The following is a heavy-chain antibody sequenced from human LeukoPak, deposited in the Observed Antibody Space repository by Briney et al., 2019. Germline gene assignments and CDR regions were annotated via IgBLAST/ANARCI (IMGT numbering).Heavy chain of an antibody. Sequence: GGTLRLSCAASGFTFSSYGMSWVRQAPGKGLEWVSAISGSGGSTYYADSVKGRFTISRDNSKNTLYLQMNSLRAEDTAVYYLSESNGDYYYYMDVWGKGTTVTISS. D-gene: IGHD4-17*01. CDR3: SESNGDYYYYMDV. CDR2: ISGSGGST. J-gene: IGHJ6*03. V-gene: IGHV3-23*01. CDR1: GFTFSSYG.